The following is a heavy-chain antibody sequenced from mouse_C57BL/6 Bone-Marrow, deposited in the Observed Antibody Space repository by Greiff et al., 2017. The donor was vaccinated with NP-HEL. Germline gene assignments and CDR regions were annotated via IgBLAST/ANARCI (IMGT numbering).Heavy chain of an antibody. J-gene: IGHJ4*01. CDR1: GYTFTSYW. D-gene: IGHD2-5*01. CDR2: IDPSDSET. Sequence: VKLQQPGAELVRPGSSVKLSCKASGYTFTSYWMHWVKQRPIQGLEWIGNIDPSDSETHYNQKFKDKATLTVDKSSSTAYMQLSSLTSEDSAVYDCASSPYYSNYDAMDYWGQGTSVTVSS. CDR3: ASSPYYSNYDAMDY. V-gene: IGHV1-52*01.